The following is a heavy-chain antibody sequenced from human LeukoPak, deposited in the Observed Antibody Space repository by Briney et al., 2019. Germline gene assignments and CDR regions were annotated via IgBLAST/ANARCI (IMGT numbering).Heavy chain of an antibody. CDR2: ISYDGSNK. CDR3: AREGSIAAKRVLVY. CDR1: GFTFSSYA. Sequence: GRSLRLSCAASGFTFSSYAMHWVRQAPGKGLEWVAVISYDGSNKYYADSVKGRFTISRDNSKNTLYLQMNSLRAEDTAVYYCAREGSIAAKRVLVYWGQGTLSPSPQ. D-gene: IGHD6-6*01. J-gene: IGHJ4*02. V-gene: IGHV3-30-3*01.